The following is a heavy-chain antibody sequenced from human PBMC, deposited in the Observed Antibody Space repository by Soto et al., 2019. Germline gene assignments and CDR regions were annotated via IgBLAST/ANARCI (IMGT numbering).Heavy chain of an antibody. D-gene: IGHD2-15*01. CDR3: ARDLYGGKEPGHFWFDP. V-gene: IGHV1-69*13. CDR2: IIPIFGTA. Sequence: SVKVSCKASGGTFSSYAISWVRQAPGQGLEWMGGIIPIFGTANYAQKFQGRVTITADESTSTAYMELSSLRSEDTAVYYCARDLYGGKEPGHFWFDPWGQGTLVNVSS. CDR1: GGTFSSYA. J-gene: IGHJ5*02.